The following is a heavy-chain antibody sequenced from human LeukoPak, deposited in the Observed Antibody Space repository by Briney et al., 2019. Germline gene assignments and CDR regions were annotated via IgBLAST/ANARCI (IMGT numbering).Heavy chain of an antibody. CDR1: GYTFTDYH. V-gene: IGHV1-2*02. Sequence: GASVKVSCKASGYTFTDYHLHWVRQAPGQGLEWMGWINPNSGGTSYAQKFQGRVTMTRDTPMSTAYMELSGLRSDDTAVYYCARGRGNIVVAPTAAHNFDSWGQGTLVTVSS. J-gene: IGHJ4*02. CDR3: ARGRGNIVVAPTAAHNFDS. D-gene: IGHD2-2*01. CDR2: INPNSGGT.